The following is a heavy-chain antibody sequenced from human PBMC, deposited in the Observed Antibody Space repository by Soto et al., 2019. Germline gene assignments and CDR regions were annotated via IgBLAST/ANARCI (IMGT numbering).Heavy chain of an antibody. CDR3: RVGVAD. CDR1: GFNFSGYG. V-gene: IGHV3-30*03. D-gene: IGHD1-26*01. J-gene: IGHJ4*02. Sequence: QVQLVESGGGVVQPGRSLRLSCAASGFNFSGYGMHWVRQAPGTGLELVALMSYDGSKKYYTDSVKGRFTISRDTSKNTLYLQMNSLRAEDTAVYYCRVGVADWGQGTLVTVSS. CDR2: MSYDGSKK.